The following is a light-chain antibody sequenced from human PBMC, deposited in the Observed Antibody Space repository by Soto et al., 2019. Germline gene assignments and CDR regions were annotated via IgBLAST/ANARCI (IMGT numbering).Light chain of an antibody. V-gene: IGLV2-8*01. J-gene: IGLJ3*02. Sequence: QSALTQPPSASGSPGQSVAISCSGTSSDVGGNADVSWYQQHPGTAPKLIIYEVTQRPSGVAGRSSGSTSGNTASLTVSGLQADDEADYYCSSYAGRNNWVFGGGTKLTVL. CDR1: SSDVGGNAD. CDR3: SSYAGRNNWV. CDR2: EVT.